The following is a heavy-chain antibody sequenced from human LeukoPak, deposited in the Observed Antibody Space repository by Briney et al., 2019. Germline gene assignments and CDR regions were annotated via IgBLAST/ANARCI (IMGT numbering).Heavy chain of an antibody. CDR1: GFTFSSYA. J-gene: IGHJ4*02. Sequence: TGGSLRLSCAASGFTFSSYALSWVRQAPGKGLEWVSAISGSGGSTYYADSVKGRFTISRDNSKNTLYLQMSSLRAEDTAVYYCTVWFGELLNSPKPFDYWGQGTLVTVSS. CDR2: ISGSGGST. CDR3: TVWFGELLNSPKPFDY. V-gene: IGHV3-23*01. D-gene: IGHD3-10*01.